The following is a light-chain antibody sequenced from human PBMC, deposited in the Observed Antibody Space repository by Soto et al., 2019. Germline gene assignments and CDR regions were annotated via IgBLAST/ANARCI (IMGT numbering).Light chain of an antibody. CDR3: NSYTNSGTHV. CDR1: SSDVGGYNY. J-gene: IGLJ1*01. CDR2: EVS. Sequence: QSALTQPASVSGSPGQSITISCTGTSSDVGGYNYVSWYQQHPGKAPKLLIYEVSDRPSGVSDRFSGSKSGNTASPTISGLQAEDESDYYCNSYTNSGTHVFGTGTKVTVL. V-gene: IGLV2-14*01.